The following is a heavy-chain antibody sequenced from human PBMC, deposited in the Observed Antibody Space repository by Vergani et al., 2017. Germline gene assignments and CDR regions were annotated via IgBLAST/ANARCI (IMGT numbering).Heavy chain of an antibody. D-gene: IGHD3-3*01. J-gene: IGHJ2*01. Sequence: QVQLVESGGGVVQPGRSLRLSCAASGFTFSSYGMHWVRQAPGKGLEWVAVISYDGSNKYYADSVKGRFTISRDNSKNTLYLQMNSLRAEDTAVYYCAKDGSYYDFWSGYPWYFDLWGRGTLVTVSS. CDR1: GFTFSSYG. CDR2: ISYDGSNK. V-gene: IGHV3-30*18. CDR3: AKDGSYYDFWSGYPWYFDL.